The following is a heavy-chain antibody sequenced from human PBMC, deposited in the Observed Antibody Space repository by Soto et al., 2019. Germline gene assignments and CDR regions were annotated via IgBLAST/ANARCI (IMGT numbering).Heavy chain of an antibody. V-gene: IGHV1-46*03. CDR1: GYIFANYF. J-gene: IGHJ4*02. CDR2: INPSGGST. CDR3: ARSLAHCSGGGCIN. D-gene: IGHD2-15*01. Sequence: VQLVQSGAEVKKPGASVKLSCKTSGYIFANYFIHWVRQAPGQGLEWMGTINPSGGSTNYVQKFQGRVTMTRDTSTSTVYMELTSLGSEDTAVYYCARSLAHCSGGGCINWGQGTLVTVSS.